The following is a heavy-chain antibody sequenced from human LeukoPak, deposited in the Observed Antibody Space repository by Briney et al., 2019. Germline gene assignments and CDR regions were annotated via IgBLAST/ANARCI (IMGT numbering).Heavy chain of an antibody. CDR3: AKKVRGPSHPLDF. V-gene: IGHV1-2*02. Sequence: GASVKVSCKASGYTFTGYAIHWVRQAPGQGLEWMGWIDPEKRDTGYAHKFQGRVTMTSDTSISTACMELSSLRSDDTAVYYCAKKVRGPSHPLDFWGQGTLVTVSS. J-gene: IGHJ4*02. CDR2: IDPEKRDT. D-gene: IGHD5-12*01. CDR1: GYTFTGYA.